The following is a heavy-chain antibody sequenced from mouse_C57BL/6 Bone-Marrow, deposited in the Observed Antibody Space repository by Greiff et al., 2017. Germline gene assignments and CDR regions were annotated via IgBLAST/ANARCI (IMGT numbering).Heavy chain of an antibody. CDR1: GYTFTSYG. Sequence: QVQLQQSGAELARPGASVKLSCKASGYTFTSYGISWVKQRTGQGLEWIGEIYPRSGNTYYNEKFKGKATLTADKSSSTAYMELRSLTSEDSAVYFCARYERLLPLYAMDYWGQGTSVTVAS. D-gene: IGHD2-3*01. J-gene: IGHJ4*01. CDR2: IYPRSGNT. CDR3: ARYERLLPLYAMDY. V-gene: IGHV1-81*01.